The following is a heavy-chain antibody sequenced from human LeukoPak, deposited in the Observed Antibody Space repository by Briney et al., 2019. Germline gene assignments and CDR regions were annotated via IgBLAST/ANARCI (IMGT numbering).Heavy chain of an antibody. CDR2: IYYSGNT. Sequence: SETLSLTCTVSGGSINYYYWSWIRQPPGKGLEWIGYIYYSGNTNYNPSLKSRVTISVDTSKNQFSLKLSPVTAADTAVYYCARHPRGDYDFWSGYYAYYFDYWGQGTLVTVSS. CDR3: ARHPRGDYDFWSGYYAYYFDY. CDR1: GGSINYYY. J-gene: IGHJ4*02. D-gene: IGHD3-3*01. V-gene: IGHV4-59*08.